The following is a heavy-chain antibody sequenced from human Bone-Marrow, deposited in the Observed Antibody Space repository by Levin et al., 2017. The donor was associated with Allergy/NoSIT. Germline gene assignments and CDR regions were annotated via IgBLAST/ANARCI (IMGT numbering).Heavy chain of an antibody. CDR2: IWYDGTNK. V-gene: IGHV3-33*01. J-gene: IGHJ4*02. CDR1: GFRFSDRG. D-gene: IGHD3-22*01. CDR3: ARDLDTSELFDS. Sequence: PGGSLKISCAASGFRFSDRGMHWIRQAPGKGLEWVGIIWYDGTNKYYADSVRGRFTISRDNSNNTLYLQMNSLRVEDTAVYYCARDLDTSELFDSWGQGTLVTVAS.